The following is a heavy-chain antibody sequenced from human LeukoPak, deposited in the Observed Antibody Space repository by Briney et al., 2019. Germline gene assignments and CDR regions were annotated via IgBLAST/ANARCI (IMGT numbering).Heavy chain of an antibody. J-gene: IGHJ6*02. V-gene: IGHV3-30*14. CDR1: GFTFSSYA. D-gene: IGHD6-13*01. Sequence: PGGSLRLSCAASGFTFSSYAMHWVRQAPGKGLEWVAVISYDGSNKYYADSVKGRFTISRDNSKNTLYLQMNSLRAEDTAVYYCAKSRSSSWTQYYYYYGMDVWGQGTTVTVSS. CDR3: AKSRSSSWTQYYYYYGMDV. CDR2: ISYDGSNK.